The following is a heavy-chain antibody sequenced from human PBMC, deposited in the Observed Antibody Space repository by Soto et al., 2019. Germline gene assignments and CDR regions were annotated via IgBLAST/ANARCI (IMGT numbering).Heavy chain of an antibody. Sequence: GGSLRLSCAASGFTFNSYAMNWVRQAPGKGLDWVSAISGSGDTTYYADSVKGRFTISRDNSKDTLSLHMHSLRVDDTAVYYCAKAQGGRAYYGMDVWGQGNTVTVSS. CDR2: ISGSGDTT. D-gene: IGHD2-15*01. V-gene: IGHV3-23*01. CDR1: GFTFNSYA. J-gene: IGHJ6*02. CDR3: AKAQGGRAYYGMDV.